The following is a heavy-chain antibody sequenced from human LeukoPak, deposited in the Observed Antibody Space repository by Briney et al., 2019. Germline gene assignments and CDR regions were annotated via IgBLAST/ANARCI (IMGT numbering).Heavy chain of an antibody. D-gene: IGHD3-3*01. Sequence: GASVKVSCKASGYTFTSYGISWVRQAPGQGLEWMGWISAYNGNTNYAQKLQGRVTMTTDTSTSTAYMELRSLRSDDTAVYYCAIPVYCDFWSGYYSYWGQGTLVTVSS. J-gene: IGHJ4*02. V-gene: IGHV1-18*01. CDR3: AIPVYCDFWSGYYSY. CDR2: ISAYNGNT. CDR1: GYTFTSYG.